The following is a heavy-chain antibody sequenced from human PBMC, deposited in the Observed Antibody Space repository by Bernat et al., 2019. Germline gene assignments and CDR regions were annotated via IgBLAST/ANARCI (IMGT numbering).Heavy chain of an antibody. CDR3: ARFRSIVYYNYYMDV. J-gene: IGHJ6*03. Sequence: EVQLVDSGGGLVQPGGSLRLSCAASGFTFRTYAMTWVRQAPGKGLEWVSSISGSGGSIYYADSVKCRFTISRDNSKTTLYLQMNSLRADDTAVYYCARFRSIVYYNYYMDVWGKGTTVTVSS. CDR2: ISGSGGSI. V-gene: IGHV3-23*04. CDR1: GFTFRTYA. D-gene: IGHD3-16*02.